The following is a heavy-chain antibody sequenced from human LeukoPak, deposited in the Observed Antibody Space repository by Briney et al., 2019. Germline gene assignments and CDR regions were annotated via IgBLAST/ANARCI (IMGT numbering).Heavy chain of an antibody. CDR2: IYYSGST. D-gene: IGHD6-19*01. CDR1: GGSISRSSYY. Sequence: SETLSLTCTVSGGSISRSSYYWGWIRQPPGKGLEWIGSIYYSGSTYYNPSLKSRVTISVDTSKNQFSLKLSSVTAADTAVYYCARIYQRIAVAKYHYYYYMDVWGKGTTVTVSS. CDR3: ARIYQRIAVAKYHYYYYMDV. J-gene: IGHJ6*03. V-gene: IGHV4-39*07.